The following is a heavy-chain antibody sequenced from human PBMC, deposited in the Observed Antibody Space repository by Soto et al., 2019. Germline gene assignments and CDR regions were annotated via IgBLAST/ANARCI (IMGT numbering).Heavy chain of an antibody. CDR3: ARDRSYYDSSGYSRYFDL. CDR1: GFTFSSYW. D-gene: IGHD3-22*01. J-gene: IGHJ2*01. Sequence: VGSLRLSCAASGFTFSSYWMSWVRQAPGKGLEWVANIKQDGSEKYYVDSVKGRFTISRDNAKNSLYLQMNSLRAEDTAVYYCARDRSYYDSSGYSRYFDLWGRGTLVTVSS. CDR2: IKQDGSEK. V-gene: IGHV3-7*03.